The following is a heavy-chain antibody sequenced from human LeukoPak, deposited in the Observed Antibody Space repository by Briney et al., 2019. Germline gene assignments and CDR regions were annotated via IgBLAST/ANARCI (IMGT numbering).Heavy chain of an antibody. CDR2: IHYSGST. V-gene: IGHV4-59*01. CDR3: ARVTGYVIEDYFDY. Sequence: PSETLSLTCTVSGASISSYYWSWIRQSPGKGLECIGYIHYSGSTNYNPSLKSRVTISVDTSKNQFSLKLRSVTAADTAVYYCARVTGYVIEDYFDYWGQGTLVTVSS. D-gene: IGHD3-22*01. J-gene: IGHJ4*02. CDR1: GASISSYY.